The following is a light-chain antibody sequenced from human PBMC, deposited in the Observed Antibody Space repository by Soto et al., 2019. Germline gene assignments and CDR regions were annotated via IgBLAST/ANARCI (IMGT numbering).Light chain of an antibody. CDR2: AAS. CDR3: LQHNSYPYT. Sequence: DIQMTQSPSSLSASVGDRVTITCRASQGIINDFGWYQQKPGKAPKRLIYAASSLQSGVPSRFSGSGSGTEFTLTISSLQPEDFATYYCLQHNSYPYTFGQGTKLEIK. V-gene: IGKV1-17*01. J-gene: IGKJ2*01. CDR1: QGIIND.